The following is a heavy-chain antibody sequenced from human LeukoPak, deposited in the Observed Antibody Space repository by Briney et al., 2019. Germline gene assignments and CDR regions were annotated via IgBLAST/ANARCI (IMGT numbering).Heavy chain of an antibody. CDR3: ARVNPPSYDFWSGYPSYFDY. CDR2: IHYSGST. J-gene: IGHJ4*02. Sequence: SETLSLTCTVSGGSINSGGYYWSWIRQHPGRGLEWIGYIHYSGSTYYSPSLKSRPSISLDTSKNHFSLELSSVTAADTAVYYCARVNPPSYDFWSGYPSYFDYWGQGTLVTVSS. CDR1: GGSINSGGYY. D-gene: IGHD3-3*01. V-gene: IGHV4-31*03.